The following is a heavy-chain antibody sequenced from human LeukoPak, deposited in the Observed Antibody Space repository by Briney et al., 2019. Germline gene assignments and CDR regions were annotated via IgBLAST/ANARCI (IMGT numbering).Heavy chain of an antibody. CDR2: ISASTGST. V-gene: IGHV3-23*01. CDR3: AKDGGYDYSLDAFDF. J-gene: IGHJ3*01. D-gene: IGHD5-12*01. CDR1: GFIFSSCA. Sequence: GGSLRLSCAASGFIFSSCAMSWVRQAPGKGLEWVAAISASTGSTYYADSVKGRFTISRDTSKNTLYLLMNSLRAEDTAVYYCAKDGGYDYSLDAFDFWGQGTMVTVSS.